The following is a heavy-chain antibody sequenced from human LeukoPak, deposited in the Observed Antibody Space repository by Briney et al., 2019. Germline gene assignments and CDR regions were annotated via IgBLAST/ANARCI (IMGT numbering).Heavy chain of an antibody. Sequence: GGPLCLSTATPGFTFTCSWMHLVSQAPGKGLVWVSRVNSDGSTTTYADSVNGRFTISRDNAMNTLSLQITSLRAEDTAVFYCAGSLVGGNAFDHWGHGTLVTVSS. CDR1: GFTFTCSW. V-gene: IGHV3-74*01. CDR2: VNSDGSTT. CDR3: AGSLVGGNAFDH. J-gene: IGHJ4*03. D-gene: IGHD4-23*01.